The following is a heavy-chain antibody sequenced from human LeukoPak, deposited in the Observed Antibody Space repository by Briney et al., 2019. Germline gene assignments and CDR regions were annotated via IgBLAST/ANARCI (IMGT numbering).Heavy chain of an antibody. CDR1: GFTFSSYV. J-gene: IGHJ4*02. CDR2: ISGSSGTT. V-gene: IGHV3-23*01. D-gene: IGHD2-21*01. CDR3: AKDPTFAYYFDS. Sequence: PGGSLRLSCTASGFTFSSYVMSWVRQAPGKGLEWVSLISGSSGTTHYADSVKGRFTISRDNSKNTLYLQMNSQRAEDTAVYYCAKDPTFAYYFDSWGQGTLVTVSS.